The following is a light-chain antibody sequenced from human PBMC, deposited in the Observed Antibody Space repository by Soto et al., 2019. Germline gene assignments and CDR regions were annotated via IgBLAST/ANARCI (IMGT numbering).Light chain of an antibody. V-gene: IGKV1-5*03. J-gene: IGKJ4*02. CDR2: RAS. CDR1: QSLSDW. Sequence: DIQLTQSPSTLSASVGDRVTITCRASQSLSDWLAWYQQIPGTAPKLLIYRASSLEAGVPSRFSGSGSATEFTLTSSSLQPDDFATYYCQQYDTAPRTFGGGTKVEIK. CDR3: QQYDTAPRT.